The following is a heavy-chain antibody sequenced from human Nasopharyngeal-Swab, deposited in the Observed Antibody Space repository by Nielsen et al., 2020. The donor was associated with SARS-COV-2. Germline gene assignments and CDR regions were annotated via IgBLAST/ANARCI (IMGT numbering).Heavy chain of an antibody. CDR2: ISAYNGNT. V-gene: IGHV1-18*01. CDR3: ARVGTTGTTAFDY. J-gene: IGHJ4*02. Sequence: WVRQAPGQGLEWMEWISAYNGNTNYAQKLQGRVTMTTDTSTSTAYMELRSLRSDDTAVYYCARVGTTGTTAFDYWGQGTLVTVSS. D-gene: IGHD1-1*01.